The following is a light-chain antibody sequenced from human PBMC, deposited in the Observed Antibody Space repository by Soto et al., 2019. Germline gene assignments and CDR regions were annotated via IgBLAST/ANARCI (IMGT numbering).Light chain of an antibody. CDR3: TSYTTTGTDV. CDR1: SSDLGDCNY. Sequence: QSALTQPASVSGSPGQSITISCTGASSDLGDCNYVSWYQQHPGKAPKLMIYDVSSRPSGVSDRFSGSKSGNTASLTISGLQAEDEADYYCTSYTTTGTDVFATGTKLTVL. J-gene: IGLJ1*01. V-gene: IGLV2-14*03. CDR2: DVS.